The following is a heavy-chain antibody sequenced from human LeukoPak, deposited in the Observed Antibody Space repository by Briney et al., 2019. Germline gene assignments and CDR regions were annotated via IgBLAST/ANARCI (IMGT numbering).Heavy chain of an antibody. Sequence: SETLSLTCTVSGGSISSGGYYWSWIRQHPGKGLEWIGYIYYSGSTYYNPSLKSRVTISVDTSKNQFSLKLSPVTAADTAVYYCARARPDSSGNFDYWGQGTLVTVSS. CDR1: GGSISSGGYY. J-gene: IGHJ4*02. CDR3: ARARPDSSGNFDY. D-gene: IGHD3-22*01. CDR2: IYYSGST. V-gene: IGHV4-31*03.